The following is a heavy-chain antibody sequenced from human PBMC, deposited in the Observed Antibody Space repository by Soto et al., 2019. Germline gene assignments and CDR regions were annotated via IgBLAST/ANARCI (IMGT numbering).Heavy chain of an antibody. CDR2: IYHSGSA. CDR1: GDSVSSRFW. V-gene: IGHV4-4*02. Sequence: SETKSLTCAVSGDSVSSRFWWIWVRQSPGKGLEWIGEIYHSGSANYNPSLKSRVTMSVDNSKNQFSLKLNSVTAADTAVYYFARTIFSPSNWFDPWGQGTLVT. J-gene: IGHJ5*02. D-gene: IGHD3-9*01. CDR3: ARTIFSPSNWFDP.